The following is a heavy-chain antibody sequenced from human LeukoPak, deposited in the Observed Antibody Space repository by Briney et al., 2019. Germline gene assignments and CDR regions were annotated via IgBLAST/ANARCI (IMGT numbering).Heavy chain of an antibody. CDR3: ASRHRTYSSGWYN. D-gene: IGHD6-19*01. CDR1: GFTVSSNY. CDR2: IYSGGST. J-gene: IGHJ4*02. V-gene: IGHV3-66*02. Sequence: PGGSLRLSCAASGFTVSSNYMSWVRQAPGKGLEWVSVIYSGGSTYYADSVKGRFTISRDNSKNTLYLQMNSLRAEDTAVYYCASRHRTYSSGWYNWGQGTLVTVSS.